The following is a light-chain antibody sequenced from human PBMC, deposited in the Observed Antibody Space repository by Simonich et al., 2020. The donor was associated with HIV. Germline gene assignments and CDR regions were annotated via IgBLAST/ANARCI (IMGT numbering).Light chain of an antibody. V-gene: IGKV1-39*01. Sequence: DIQMTQSPSTLSASVGDRVTITCRASQSISNYLNWYQQKPGKAPKLLIYAASSLQSGVPSRFSGSGSGTDFILTISSLQPEDFATYYCQQSYSTPFTFGPGTKMDIK. CDR1: QSISNY. J-gene: IGKJ3*01. CDR2: AAS. CDR3: QQSYSTPFT.